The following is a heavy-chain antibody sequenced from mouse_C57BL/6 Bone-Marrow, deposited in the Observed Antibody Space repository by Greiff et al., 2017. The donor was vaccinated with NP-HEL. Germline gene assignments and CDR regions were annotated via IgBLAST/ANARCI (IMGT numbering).Heavy chain of an antibody. Sequence: EVQLQQSGAELVRPGASVKLSCTASGFNIKDDYMHWVKQRPEQGLEWIGWIDPENGDTESASKFQGKATITADTSSNTAYLQLSSLTSEDTAVYYCTTRLLRYFDVGGTGTTVTVSS. V-gene: IGHV14-4*01. J-gene: IGHJ1*03. CDR3: TTRLLRYFDV. CDR1: GFNIKDDY. CDR2: IDPENGDT. D-gene: IGHD2-10*01.